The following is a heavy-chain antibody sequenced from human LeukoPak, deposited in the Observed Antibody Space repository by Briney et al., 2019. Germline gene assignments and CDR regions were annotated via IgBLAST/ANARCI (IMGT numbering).Heavy chain of an antibody. CDR1: GFTFSSYW. CDR3: ARESYCGGDCYPDY. D-gene: IGHD2-21*01. CDR2: IKQDGSEK. V-gene: IGHV3-7*01. Sequence: GGSLRLSCVASGFTFSSYWMSWVRQAPGKGLEWVANIKQDGSEKYYVDSVKGRFTISRDNAKNSLYLQMNSLRAEDTAVYYCARESYCGGDCYPDYWGQGTLVTVSS. J-gene: IGHJ4*02.